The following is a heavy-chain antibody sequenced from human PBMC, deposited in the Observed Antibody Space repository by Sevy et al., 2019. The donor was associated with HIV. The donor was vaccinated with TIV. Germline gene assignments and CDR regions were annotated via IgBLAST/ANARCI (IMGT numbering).Heavy chain of an antibody. V-gene: IGHV4-59*01. CDR2: IYYSGST. J-gene: IGHJ6*03. CDR1: GGSISSYY. D-gene: IGHD4-17*01. Sequence: SETLSLTCTVSGGSISSYYWSWIRQPPGKGLGWIGYIYYSGSTNYNPSLKSRVTISVDTSKNQFSLKLSSVTAADTAVYYCARNTVTTNYYYYMDVWGKGTTVTVSS. CDR3: ARNTVTTNYYYYMDV.